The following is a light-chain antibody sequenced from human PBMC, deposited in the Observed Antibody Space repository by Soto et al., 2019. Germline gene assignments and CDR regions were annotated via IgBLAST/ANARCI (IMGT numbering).Light chain of an antibody. Sequence: EIVMTQSPATLSVSPGERATLSCRASQSVSSNLAWYQQKPGQAPRLLIYGASTRATDIPARFTGSVSGTEFTLTMSSLQSEDFAVYYCQQYNNWPPTFGQGTRLEIK. CDR1: QSVSSN. V-gene: IGKV3-15*01. J-gene: IGKJ5*01. CDR3: QQYNNWPPT. CDR2: GAS.